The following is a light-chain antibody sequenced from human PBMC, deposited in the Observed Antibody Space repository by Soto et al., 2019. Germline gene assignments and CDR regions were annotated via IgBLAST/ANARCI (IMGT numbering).Light chain of an antibody. CDR2: GAS. CDR1: QSINSRY. J-gene: IGKJ3*01. Sequence: EIVLTQSPGTLSLSPGERATLSCRASQSINSRYLAWYQQKPGQAPRLLIYGASSRATGIPDRFSGSGSGTAFTLTISRLEPEDFAEYYCQQFGSSPGFTFGPGTKVDIK. CDR3: QQFGSSPGFT. V-gene: IGKV3-20*01.